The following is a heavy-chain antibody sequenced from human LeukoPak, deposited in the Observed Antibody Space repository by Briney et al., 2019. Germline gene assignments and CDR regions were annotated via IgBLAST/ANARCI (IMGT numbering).Heavy chain of an antibody. CDR1: GFTFSSYA. Sequence: PGRSLRLSCAASGFTFSSYAMHWVRQAPGKGLEWVAVISYDGSNKYYADSVKGRFTISRDNPKNTLYLQMNSLRAEDTAVYYCARDRSLDYWGQGTLVTVSS. V-gene: IGHV3-30-3*01. CDR3: ARDRSLDY. CDR2: ISYDGSNK. J-gene: IGHJ4*02.